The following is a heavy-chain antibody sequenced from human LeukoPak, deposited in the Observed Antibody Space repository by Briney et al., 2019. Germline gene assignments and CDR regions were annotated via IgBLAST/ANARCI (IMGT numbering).Heavy chain of an antibody. J-gene: IGHJ4*02. CDR2: IYYSGST. CDR3: ARLHYGSGSSLLFDY. Sequence: SETLSLTCTVSGGSISSSSYYWGWIRQPPGKGLEWIGSIYYSGSTYYNPSLKSRVNISVDTSKNQFSLKLSSVTAADTAVYYCARLHYGSGSSLLFDYWGQGTLVTVSS. V-gene: IGHV4-39*01. D-gene: IGHD3-10*01. CDR1: GGSISSSSYY.